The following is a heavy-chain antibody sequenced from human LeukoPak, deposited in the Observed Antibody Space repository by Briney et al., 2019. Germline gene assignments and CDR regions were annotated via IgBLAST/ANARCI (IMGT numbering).Heavy chain of an antibody. CDR2: ISGSGGST. Sequence: GGTLRLSCAASGFTFSSYGMSWVRQAPGKGLEWVSAISGSGGSTYYADSVKGRFTISRDNSKNTLYLQMNSLRAEDTAVYYCAKDLWGAAAGSDYWGQGTLVTVSS. V-gene: IGHV3-23*01. D-gene: IGHD6-13*01. J-gene: IGHJ4*02. CDR3: AKDLWGAAAGSDY. CDR1: GFTFSSYG.